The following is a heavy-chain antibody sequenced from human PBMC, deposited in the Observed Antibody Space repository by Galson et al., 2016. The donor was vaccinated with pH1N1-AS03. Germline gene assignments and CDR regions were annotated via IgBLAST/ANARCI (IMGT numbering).Heavy chain of an antibody. CDR2: ISGIGTST. J-gene: IGHJ4*02. Sequence: SLRLSCAASGFTFKNYAMSWVRQAPGKGLEWVSVISGIGTSTYYAASVKGRFSISRDDARNTLSLQMDGRRAEDTALYYCAKEGDEGAFDCWGQGTLVTVSP. CDR1: GFTFKNYA. CDR3: AKEGDEGAFDC. V-gene: IGHV3-23*01.